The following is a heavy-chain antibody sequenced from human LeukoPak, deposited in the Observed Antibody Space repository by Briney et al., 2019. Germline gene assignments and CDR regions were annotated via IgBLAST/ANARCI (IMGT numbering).Heavy chain of an antibody. CDR2: IYSGGST. Sequence: GGSLRLSCAASGFTVSSNYMSWVRQAPGKGLEWVSVIYSGGSTYYADSVKGGFTTSRDNSKNTLYLQMNSLRAEDTAVYYCAREEAYWFDPWGQGTLVTVSS. CDR1: GFTVSSNY. J-gene: IGHJ5*02. V-gene: IGHV3-66*01. CDR3: AREEAYWFDP.